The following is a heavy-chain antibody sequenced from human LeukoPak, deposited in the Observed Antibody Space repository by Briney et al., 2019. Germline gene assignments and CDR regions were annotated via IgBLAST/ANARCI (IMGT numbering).Heavy chain of an antibody. V-gene: IGHV3-23*01. CDR1: GFTFSSYV. J-gene: IGHJ6*03. Sequence: GGSLRLSCAASGFTFSSYVMGWVRQAPGKGLEWVSAISGSGGSTYYADSVKGRFTISRDNSKNTLYLQMNSLRAEDTAVYYCAAEYSSSVGEKYYYYYYMDVWGKGTTVTVSS. CDR3: AAEYSSSVGEKYYYYYYMDV. CDR2: ISGSGGST. D-gene: IGHD6-6*01.